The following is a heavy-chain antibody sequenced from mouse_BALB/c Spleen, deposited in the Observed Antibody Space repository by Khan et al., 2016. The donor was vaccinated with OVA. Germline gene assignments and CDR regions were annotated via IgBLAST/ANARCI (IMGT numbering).Heavy chain of an antibody. J-gene: IGHJ4*01. Sequence: QIQLVQSGPELKTPGETVKISCKAFGYTFRNDGMNWVKQAPGKGLKWMGWINTYTGESTHADDFKGRFVCSLEISASTAYLQINNLKNEDTATYFCARPPYFSYVMDYWGQGTSVTGSS. D-gene: IGHD2-10*01. V-gene: IGHV9-3-1*01. CDR1: GYTFRNDG. CDR2: INTYTGES. CDR3: ARPPYFSYVMDY.